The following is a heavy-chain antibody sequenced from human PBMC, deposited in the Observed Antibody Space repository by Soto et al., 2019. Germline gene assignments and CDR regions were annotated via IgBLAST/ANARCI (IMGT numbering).Heavy chain of an antibody. CDR2: IYSGGNT. V-gene: IGHV3-53*01. CDR1: GFNVSSNY. D-gene: IGHD1-1*01. Sequence: GGSLRLSCPSSGFNVSSNYMTWVRQAPGKGLEWVSVIYSGGNTYYADSVKGRFTSSRDKSKNTLYLQMNSLRAEDTAVYYCAGATGRYWGQGTLVTVSS. J-gene: IGHJ4*02. CDR3: AGATGRY.